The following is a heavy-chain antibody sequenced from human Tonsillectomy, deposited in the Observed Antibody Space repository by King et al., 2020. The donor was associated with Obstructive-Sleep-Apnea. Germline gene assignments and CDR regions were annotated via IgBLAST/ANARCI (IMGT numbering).Heavy chain of an antibody. J-gene: IGHJ3*02. V-gene: IGHV3-49*03. CDR1: GFTFVDYA. CDR3: TRTGVLWFGDIGAFDI. D-gene: IGHD3-10*01. CDR2: IRSKAYGGTT. Sequence: VQRVESGGGLVQPGRSLRLSCTASGFTFVDYAMSWFRQAPGKGLEWVGFIRSKAYGGTTEYAASVKGRFTISRDDSKSIAYLQMNSLKTDDTAVYYCTRTGVLWFGDIGAFDIWGQGTMDTVSS.